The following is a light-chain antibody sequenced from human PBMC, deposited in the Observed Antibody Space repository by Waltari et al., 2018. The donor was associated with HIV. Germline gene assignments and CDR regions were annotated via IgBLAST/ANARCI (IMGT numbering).Light chain of an antibody. CDR1: HSVGIN. Sequence: EMVVTQSPATVSVSLGEGATLSCRASHSVGINLAWYQQKPGQAPRLLIYGAFTRVTDIPGRFSGSGSGTDFTLTISSLQSEDSAVYYCQQYSNRPPWTFGQGTKVEI. CDR3: QQYSNRPPWT. CDR2: GAF. V-gene: IGKV3-15*01. J-gene: IGKJ1*01.